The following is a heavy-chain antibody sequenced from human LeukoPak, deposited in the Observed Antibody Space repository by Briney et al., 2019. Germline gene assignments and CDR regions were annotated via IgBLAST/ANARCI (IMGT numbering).Heavy chain of an antibody. D-gene: IGHD3-9*01. CDR3: ARPLVSGDYFDY. CDR1: GFAFSDYY. J-gene: IGHJ4*02. V-gene: IGHV3-11*01. CDR2: ISSSGSTI. Sequence: GGSLRLSCAASGFAFSDYYMSWIRQAPGKGLEWVSYISSSGSTIYYADSVKGRFTISRDNAKNSLYLQMNSLRAEDTAVYYCARPLVSGDYFDYWGQGTLVTVSS.